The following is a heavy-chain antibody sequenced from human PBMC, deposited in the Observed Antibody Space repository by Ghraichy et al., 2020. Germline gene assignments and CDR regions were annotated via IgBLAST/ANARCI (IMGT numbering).Heavy chain of an antibody. CDR3: ATNKAPEGLSGAFILVHHGMDV. CDR2: THTNCGTI. Sequence: ASVKVSCKASGYTFSNYGINCFLHSPLNILKTKKPTHTNCGTITYAQKFQGRVTMTTDTSTTTAYMELRSLRSDDTAVYYCATNKAPEGLSGAFILVHHGMDVWAQGTTVTVSS. CDR1: GYTFSNYG. V-gene: IGHV1-18*01. J-gene: IGHJ6*02. D-gene: IGHD3-16*01.